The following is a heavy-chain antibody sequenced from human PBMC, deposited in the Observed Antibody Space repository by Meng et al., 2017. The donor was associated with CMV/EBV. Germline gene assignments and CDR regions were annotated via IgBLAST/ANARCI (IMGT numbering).Heavy chain of an antibody. CDR2: IIPILDIA. Sequence: SLKVSCKASGGTFSSYAISWVRQAPGQGLEWMGGIIPILDIANYAQKFQGRVTITADKSTSTAYMDLGSLRSEDTALYYCARIPVNCTSTSCYEGYYYYYGAMDVWGQGTTVTVSS. D-gene: IGHD2-2*01. V-gene: IGHV1-69*10. CDR1: GGTFSSYA. J-gene: IGHJ6*02. CDR3: ARIPVNCTSTSCYEGYYYYYGAMDV.